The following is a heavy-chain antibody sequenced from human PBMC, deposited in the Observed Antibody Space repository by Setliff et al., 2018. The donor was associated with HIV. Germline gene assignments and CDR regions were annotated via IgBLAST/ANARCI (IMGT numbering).Heavy chain of an antibody. Sequence: GGSLRLSCAASGFTVSSNYMSWVRQAPGKGLEWVSVIYSGGSTYYADSVKGRFTISRDNSKNTLYLQMNSLRAEDTAVYYCAKYCSSTSCHEGAFDIWGQGTMVTVSS. D-gene: IGHD2-2*01. J-gene: IGHJ3*02. CDR1: GFTVSSNY. CDR3: AKYCSSTSCHEGAFDI. V-gene: IGHV3-66*02. CDR2: IYSGGST.